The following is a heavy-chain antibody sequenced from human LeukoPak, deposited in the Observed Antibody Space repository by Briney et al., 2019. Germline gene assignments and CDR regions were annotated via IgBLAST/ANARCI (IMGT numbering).Heavy chain of an antibody. D-gene: IGHD3-10*01. CDR2: ISGSSTYT. CDR3: ARPSYYGSGSYYVDY. Sequence: GGSLRLSCAASGFTFSDYYMSWIRQAPGKGLEWVSYISGSSTYTNYADSVKGRFTTSRDNAKNSLYLQMNSLRAEDTAVYYCARPSYYGSGSYYVDYWGQGTLVTVSS. J-gene: IGHJ4*02. V-gene: IGHV3-11*03. CDR1: GFTFSDYY.